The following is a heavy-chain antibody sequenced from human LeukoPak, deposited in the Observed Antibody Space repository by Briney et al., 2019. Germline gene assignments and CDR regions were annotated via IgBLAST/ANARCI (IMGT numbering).Heavy chain of an antibody. D-gene: IGHD1-1*01. Sequence: ASVKVSCKASGYTFTSYYMHCVRHAPGQGLEWMGIINPNSGSISYAQKFQGRVTMTRDRSTSTVYMELSSLRSEDTAVSSCARDARLSRQLYYFDCWGQGTLVTVSS. J-gene: IGHJ4*02. V-gene: IGHV1-46*01. CDR3: ARDARLSRQLYYFDC. CDR2: INPNSGSI. CDR1: GYTFTSYY.